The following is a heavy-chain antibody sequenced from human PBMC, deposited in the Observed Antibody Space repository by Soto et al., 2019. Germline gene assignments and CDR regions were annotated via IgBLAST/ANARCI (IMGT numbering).Heavy chain of an antibody. J-gene: IGHJ4*02. CDR3: ARHGVPRGTY. CDR1: GFTFSSYA. CDR2: ISYDGSNK. Sequence: QVQLVESGGGVVQPGRSLRLSCAASGFTFSSYAMHWVRQAPGKGLEWVAVISYDGSNKYYADSVKGRFTISRDNSMNTLYLQMSSRRSEDTAVYYCARHGVPRGTYWVQGTLVTVSS. D-gene: IGHD1-1*01. V-gene: IGHV3-30-3*01.